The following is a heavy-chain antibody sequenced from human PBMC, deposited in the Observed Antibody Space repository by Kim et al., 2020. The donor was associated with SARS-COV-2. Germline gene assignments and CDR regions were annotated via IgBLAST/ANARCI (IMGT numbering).Heavy chain of an antibody. CDR2: ISGSGGST. Sequence: GGSLRLSCAASGFTFSSYAMSWVRQAPGKGLEWVSAISGSGGSTYYADSVKGRFTISRDNSKNTLYLQMNSLRAEDTAVYYCAKSIRRSGTGRGYYYYYYGMDVWGQGSTVTGS. D-gene: IGHD3-10*01. CDR3: AKSIRRSGTGRGYYYYYYGMDV. J-gene: IGHJ6*02. CDR1: GFTFSSYA. V-gene: IGHV3-23*01.